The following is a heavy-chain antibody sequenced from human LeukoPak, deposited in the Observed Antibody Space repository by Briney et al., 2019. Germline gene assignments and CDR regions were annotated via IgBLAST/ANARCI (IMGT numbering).Heavy chain of an antibody. D-gene: IGHD6-19*01. V-gene: IGHV3-NL1*01. CDR2: IYIGGST. J-gene: IGHJ4*02. CDR1: GFTFSSYG. Sequence: GRSLRLSCAASGFTFSSYGMHWVRQAPAKGLDWVSVIYIGGSTYYAAAVKGRFTISRDNSKNTLYLQMNSLRAEDTAMYYCARDSVEVAGHYGLWGQGTLVTVSS. CDR3: ARDSVEVAGHYGL.